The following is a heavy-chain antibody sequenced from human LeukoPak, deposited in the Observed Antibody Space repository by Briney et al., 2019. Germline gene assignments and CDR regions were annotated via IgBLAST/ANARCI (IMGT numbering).Heavy chain of an antibody. CDR1: GYTLTELS. CDR2: FDPEDGVT. CDR3: ATITMIVVVTSNTYYFDY. J-gene: IGHJ4*02. Sequence: ASVKVSCTVSGYTLTELSMHWVRQAPGKGLEWMGGFDPEDGVTIYAQKFQGRVTMTEDTSTDTAYMELSSLRSEDTAVYYCATITMIVVVTSNTYYFDYWGQGTLVTVSS. D-gene: IGHD3-22*01. V-gene: IGHV1-24*01.